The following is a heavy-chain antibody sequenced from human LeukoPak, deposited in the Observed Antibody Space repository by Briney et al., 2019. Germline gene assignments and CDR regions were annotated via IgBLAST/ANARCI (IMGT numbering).Heavy chain of an antibody. CDR1: GGSFSGYY. CDR2: INHSGST. V-gene: IGHV4-34*01. J-gene: IGHJ2*01. D-gene: IGHD6-19*01. CDR3: ARVLEGSSGQHWYFDL. Sequence: SETLSLTCAVHGGSFSGYYWSWIRQPPGKGLEWIGEINHSGSTNYNPSLKSRVTISVDTSKNQFSLRLSSVTAADTAVYYCARVLEGSSGQHWYFDLWGRGTLVTVSS.